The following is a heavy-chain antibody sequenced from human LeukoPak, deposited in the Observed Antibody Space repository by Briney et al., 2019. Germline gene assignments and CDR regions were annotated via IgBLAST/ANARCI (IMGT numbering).Heavy chain of an antibody. CDR3: ARRRYYDSTGYLD. Sequence: PSETLSLTCSLSGDYISSSSYYWGWIRQPPGKGLEWIGEIYYSGSTYYNASLKSRVSISIDTSNNHFPLRLSSLTAADTALYYCARRRYYDSTGYLDWGRGTLVTVSS. V-gene: IGHV4-39*02. CDR2: IYYSGST. J-gene: IGHJ1*01. D-gene: IGHD3-22*01. CDR1: GDYISSSSYY.